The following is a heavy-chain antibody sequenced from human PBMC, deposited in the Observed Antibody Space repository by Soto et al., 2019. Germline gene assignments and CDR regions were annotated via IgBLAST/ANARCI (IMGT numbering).Heavy chain of an antibody. Sequence: EASVKVSCKASGYTFTSYDIYWVRQATGQGLEWMGWMNPNTGDSSYAQKFQGRVTMTSDTSITTAHMELSSLRSEDTAVYYCARRAETNGWNGFGADKYYFDFWGQGTLVTVSS. J-gene: IGHJ4*02. CDR3: ARRAETNGWNGFGADKYYFDF. V-gene: IGHV1-8*01. CDR2: MNPNTGDS. CDR1: GYTFTSYD. D-gene: IGHD1-1*01.